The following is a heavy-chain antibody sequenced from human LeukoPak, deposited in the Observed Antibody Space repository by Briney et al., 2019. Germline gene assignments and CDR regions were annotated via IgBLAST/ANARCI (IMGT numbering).Heavy chain of an antibody. CDR2: IKQDGSEK. CDR3: ARADRGIAAAGICQH. D-gene: IGHD6-13*01. CDR1: GFTFSSYS. Sequence: GGSLRLSCAASGFTFSSYSMSWVRQAPGKGLEWVANIKQDGSEKYYVDSVKGRFTISRDNAKNSLYLQMNSLRAEDTAVYYCARADRGIAAAGICQHWGQGTLVTVSS. V-gene: IGHV3-7*01. J-gene: IGHJ1*01.